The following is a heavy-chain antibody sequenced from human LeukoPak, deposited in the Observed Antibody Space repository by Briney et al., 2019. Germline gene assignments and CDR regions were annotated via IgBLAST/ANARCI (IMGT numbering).Heavy chain of an antibody. Sequence: GESLKISCKGSGYSFTSYWIGWVRQMPGKGLEWMGIIYLGDSDTKYSPSFQGQVTISADKSISTAYLQRSSLKASDTAMYYCARVLLSYYYGSGRVPYYYYYYMDVWGKGTTVTVSS. CDR2: IYLGDSDT. D-gene: IGHD3-10*01. CDR3: ARVLLSYYYGSGRVPYYYYYYMDV. CDR1: GYSFTSYW. J-gene: IGHJ6*03. V-gene: IGHV5-51*01.